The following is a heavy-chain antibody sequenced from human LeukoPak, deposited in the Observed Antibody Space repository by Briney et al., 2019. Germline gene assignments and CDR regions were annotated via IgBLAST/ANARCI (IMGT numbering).Heavy chain of an antibody. CDR3: ARGLLTFGGVIGGPQALEYFQH. CDR2: SSAYNGRT. D-gene: IGHD3-16*02. V-gene: IGHV1-18*01. J-gene: IGHJ1*01. Sequence: ASVKVSCKASDYTFTNYGISWVRQAPGQGLEWMGWSSAYNGRTNYAQKFQGRVTMTTDTSTSTAYMELRSLTSDDTAMYYCARGLLTFGGVIGGPQALEYFQHWGQGTLVTVSS. CDR1: DYTFTNYG.